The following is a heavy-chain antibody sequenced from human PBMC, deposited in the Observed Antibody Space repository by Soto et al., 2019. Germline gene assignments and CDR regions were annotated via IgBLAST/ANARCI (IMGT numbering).Heavy chain of an antibody. V-gene: IGHV3-30*18. Sequence: QPGGSLRLSCAASGVTFSSYGMHWVRQAPGKGLEWVAVISYDGSNKYYADSVKGRFTISRDNSKNTLYLQMNSLRAEDTAVYYCAKGAYDYIWGSYRPHYYFDYWGQGTLVTVSS. CDR1: GVTFSSYG. D-gene: IGHD3-16*02. CDR2: ISYDGSNK. J-gene: IGHJ4*02. CDR3: AKGAYDYIWGSYRPHYYFDY.